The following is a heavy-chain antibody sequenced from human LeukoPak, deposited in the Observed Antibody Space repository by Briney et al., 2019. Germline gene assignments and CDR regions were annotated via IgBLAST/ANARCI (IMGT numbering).Heavy chain of an antibody. CDR3: TKDLLS. CDR2: ISYDGSKK. V-gene: IGHV3-30*02. Sequence: SGGSLRLSCAASGFTFSISDMHWVRQAPGKGLQWVAFISYDGSKKHCADSVQGRCTISRDNSKNTLSLQLNSLRADDTAVFYCTKDLLSWGQGTLLTVAA. CDR1: GFTFSISD. J-gene: IGHJ5*02.